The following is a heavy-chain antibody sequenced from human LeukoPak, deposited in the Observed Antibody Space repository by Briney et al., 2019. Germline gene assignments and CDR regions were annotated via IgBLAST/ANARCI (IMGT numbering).Heavy chain of an antibody. CDR2: ISYDGSNK. Sequence: GGSLRLSCAASGFTFSSYGMHWVRQAPGKGLEWVAVISYDGSNKYYADSVKGRFTISRNNSKNTLCLQMNSLRAEDTAVYYCAKEGSYGSSWSNDYWGQGTLVTVSS. J-gene: IGHJ4*02. CDR1: GFTFSSYG. D-gene: IGHD6-13*01. V-gene: IGHV3-30*18. CDR3: AKEGSYGSSWSNDY.